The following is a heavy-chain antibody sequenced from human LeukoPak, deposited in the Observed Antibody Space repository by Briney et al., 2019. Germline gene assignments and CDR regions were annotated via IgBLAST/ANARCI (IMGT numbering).Heavy chain of an antibody. Sequence: SQTLSLTCTVSGGSISSGGYYWSWIRQHPGKGLEWIGYIYYSGSTYYNPSLKSRVTISVDTSKNQFSLKLSSVTAAGTAVYYCARGREGYTFDYWGQGTLVTVSS. CDR3: ARGREGYTFDY. CDR2: IYYSGST. V-gene: IGHV4-31*03. J-gene: IGHJ4*02. CDR1: GGSISSGGYY. D-gene: IGHD5-18*01.